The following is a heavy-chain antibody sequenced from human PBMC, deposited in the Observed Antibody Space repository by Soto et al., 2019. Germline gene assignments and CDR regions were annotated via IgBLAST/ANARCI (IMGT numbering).Heavy chain of an antibody. CDR2: IIPILGIA. V-gene: IGHV1-69*02. D-gene: IGHD3-22*01. CDR3: ARSLYYYDSSGYSAPHFDY. J-gene: IGHJ4*02. Sequence: SVKVSCKASGGAFSSYTISWVRQAPGQGLEWMGRIIPILGIANYAQKFQGRVTITADKSTSTAYMELSSLRSEDTAVYYCARSLYYYDSSGYSAPHFDYWGQGTLVTVSS. CDR1: GGAFSSYT.